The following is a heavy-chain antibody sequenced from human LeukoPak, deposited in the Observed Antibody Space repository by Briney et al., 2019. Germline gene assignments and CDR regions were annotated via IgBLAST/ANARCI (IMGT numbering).Heavy chain of an antibody. CDR2: ISYDGSNK. CDR3: AKLPVVDTAMADY. V-gene: IGHV3-30*18. Sequence: GGSLRLSCAASGFTFSSHGMHWVRQAPGKGLEWVAVISYDGSNKYYADSVKGRFTISRDNSKNTLYLQMNSLRAEDTAVYYCAKLPVVDTAMADYWGQGTLVTVSS. D-gene: IGHD5-18*01. CDR1: GFTFSSHG. J-gene: IGHJ4*02.